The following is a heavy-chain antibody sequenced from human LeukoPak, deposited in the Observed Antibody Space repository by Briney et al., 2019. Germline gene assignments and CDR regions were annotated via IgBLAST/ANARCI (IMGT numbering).Heavy chain of an antibody. Sequence: GASVKLSCKASGNSFTTYYMHWVRQAPGQGLEWMGIINPNGGGSTYAQKLQGRVRMTRDMSTTTFYMEMTTLISEDTGLYYSVRSSEFGDNAELEVWGQGTLVTVSS. D-gene: IGHD4-23*01. J-gene: IGHJ1*01. CDR1: GNSFTTYY. CDR3: VRSSEFGDNAELEV. V-gene: IGHV1-46*04. CDR2: INPNGGGS.